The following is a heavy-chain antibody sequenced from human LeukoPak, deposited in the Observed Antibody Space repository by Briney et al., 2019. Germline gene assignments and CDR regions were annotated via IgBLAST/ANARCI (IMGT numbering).Heavy chain of an antibody. J-gene: IGHJ4*02. CDR1: GFTFSSYA. Sequence: TGRSLRLSCAASGFTFSSYAMSWVRQAPGEGLEWVSAISGSGGSTYYADSVKGRFTISRDNSKNTLYLQMNSLRAEDTAVYYCAKEGSSSSWDFDYWGQGTLVTVSS. CDR3: AKEGSSSSWDFDY. CDR2: ISGSGGST. D-gene: IGHD6-13*01. V-gene: IGHV3-23*01.